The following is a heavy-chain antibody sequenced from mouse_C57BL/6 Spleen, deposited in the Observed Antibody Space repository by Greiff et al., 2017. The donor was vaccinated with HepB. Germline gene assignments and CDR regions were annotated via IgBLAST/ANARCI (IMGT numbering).Heavy chain of an antibody. J-gene: IGHJ2*01. Sequence: QVQLQQSGPELVKPGASVKISCKASGYAFSSSWMNWVKQRPGKGLEWIGRIYPGDGDTNYNGKFKGKATLTADKSSSTAYMQLSSLTSEDSAVYFCAGDDGYSYFDYWGQGTTLTVSS. CDR2: IYPGDGDT. CDR3: AGDDGYSYFDY. D-gene: IGHD2-3*01. CDR1: GYAFSSSW. V-gene: IGHV1-82*01.